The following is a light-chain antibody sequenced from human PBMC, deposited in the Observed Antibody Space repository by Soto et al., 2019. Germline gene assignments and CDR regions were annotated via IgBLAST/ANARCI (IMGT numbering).Light chain of an antibody. J-gene: IGLJ1*01. CDR2: EVS. CDR3: SSFTDSSTVEV. V-gene: IGLV2-14*01. Sequence: SARTQPASVSGSPGQSITISCTGAGSDIGAYNYVSWYQQHPGKAPKLMIYEVSYRPSGVSNRFSGSKSGHTASLTISGLQPEDEADYYCSSFTDSSTVEVFGAGTKVTVL. CDR1: GSDIGAYNY.